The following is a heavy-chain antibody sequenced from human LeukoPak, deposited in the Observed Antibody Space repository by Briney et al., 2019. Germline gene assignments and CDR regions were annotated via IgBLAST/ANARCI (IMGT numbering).Heavy chain of an antibody. CDR1: GFTFSSYW. CDR2: IKQDGSEK. D-gene: IGHD5-12*01. V-gene: IGHV3-7*01. Sequence: GGSLRLSCAASGFTFSSYWMSWVRQAPGKGLEWVANIKQDGSEKYYVDSVKGRFTISRDNAKNSLYLQMNSLRAEDTAVYYCARENIVATIDYYYYYMDVWGKGTTVTVSS. J-gene: IGHJ6*03. CDR3: ARENIVATIDYYYYYMDV.